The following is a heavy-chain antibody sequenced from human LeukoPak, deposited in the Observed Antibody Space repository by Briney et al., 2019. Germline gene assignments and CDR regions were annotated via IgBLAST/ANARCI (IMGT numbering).Heavy chain of an antibody. CDR1: GFTFSSYA. V-gene: IGHV3-30-3*01. CDR2: ISYDGSNK. D-gene: IGHD6-13*01. J-gene: IGHJ4*02. CDR3: ARDQYSSSWHHFDY. Sequence: GRSLRLSCAASGFTFSSYAMHWVRQAPGKGLEWVAVISYDGSNKYYADSVKGRFTISRDNSKNTLYLQMNSLRAEDTAVYYCARDQYSSSWHHFDYWGQGTLVTVSS.